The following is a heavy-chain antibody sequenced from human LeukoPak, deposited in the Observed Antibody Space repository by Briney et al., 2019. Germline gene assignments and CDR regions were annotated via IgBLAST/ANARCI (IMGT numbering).Heavy chain of an antibody. Sequence: SVKVSCKASGYTFTYRYLHWVRQAPGQALEWMGWITPFNGNTNYAQKFQDRVTITRDRSMSTAYMELSSLRSEDTAMYYCASSYCSGGSCYSPLRDLGQGTLVTVSS. D-gene: IGHD2-15*01. CDR2: ITPFNGNT. V-gene: IGHV1-45*02. CDR1: GYTFTYRY. CDR3: ASSYCSGGSCYSPLRD. J-gene: IGHJ4*02.